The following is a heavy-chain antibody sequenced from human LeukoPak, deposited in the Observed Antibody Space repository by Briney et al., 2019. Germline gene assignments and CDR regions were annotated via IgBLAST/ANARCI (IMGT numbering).Heavy chain of an antibody. CDR2: ISSSESTT. CDR3: ARSSQEGQLIAEYDTLTGYFLH. J-gene: IGHJ4*02. V-gene: IGHV3-11*01. D-gene: IGHD3-9*01. CDR1: GFTFSDYY. Sequence: PGGSLRLSCAASGFTFSDYYMSWIRQAPGKGLEWISYISSSESTTYYADSVKGRFTISRDNAKSSLDLQMNSLRAEDSAVYYCARSSQEGQLIAEYDTLTGYFLHWGQGTLVTVSS.